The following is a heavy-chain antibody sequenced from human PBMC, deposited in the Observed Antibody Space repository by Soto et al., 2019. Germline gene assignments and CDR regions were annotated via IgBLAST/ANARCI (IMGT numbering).Heavy chain of an antibody. Sequence: QVQLVQSGAEVKKPGASVKVSCKASGYTFTSYDINWVRQATGQGLEWMGWMNPNSGNTGYAQKFQGRVTMTRNTSIRPAYIELSSLRSEDPAVYYCARERPGTTSMDVWGQGTTVTVSS. CDR3: ARERPGTTSMDV. CDR1: GYTFTSYD. J-gene: IGHJ6*02. CDR2: MNPNSGNT. V-gene: IGHV1-8*01. D-gene: IGHD1-1*01.